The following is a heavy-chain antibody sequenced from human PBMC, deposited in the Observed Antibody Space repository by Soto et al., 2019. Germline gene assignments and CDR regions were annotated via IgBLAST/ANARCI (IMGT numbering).Heavy chain of an antibody. Sequence: PSETLSLTCTVSVDSVSSYNYYWTWIRHPPGKGLEWIGYIYSSGSTNYNPSLKSRVTISLDTSNNQFSLKLTSVTAADTAIYYCARDIRGYSRAFDYWGQGTLVTVSS. CDR2: IYSSGST. CDR3: ARDIRGYSRAFDY. CDR1: VDSVSSYNYY. D-gene: IGHD5-18*01. V-gene: IGHV4-61*01. J-gene: IGHJ4*02.